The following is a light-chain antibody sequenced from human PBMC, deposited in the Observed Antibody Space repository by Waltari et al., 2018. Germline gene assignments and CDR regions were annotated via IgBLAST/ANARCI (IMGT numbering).Light chain of an antibody. CDR3: LVWDMNNDHPWV. CDR2: DDS. J-gene: IGLJ3*02. Sequence: SYVLTQPPSVSVAPGQTARITCEANSIGRKSIHWYQQKPGQAPVLVVYDDSARPSGIPERFSGSNSENTATLTISRVEAGDEADYFCLVWDMNNDHPWVFGGGTKLTVL. CDR1: SIGRKS. V-gene: IGLV3-21*02.